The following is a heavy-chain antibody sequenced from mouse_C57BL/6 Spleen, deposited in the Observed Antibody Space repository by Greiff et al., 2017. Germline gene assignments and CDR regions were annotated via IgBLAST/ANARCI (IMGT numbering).Heavy chain of an antibody. Sequence: VQLQQPGAELVMPGASVKLSCKASGYTFTSYWMHWVKQRPGQGLEWIGEIDPSDSYTNYNQKFKGKSTLTVDKSSSTADRQLSSLTSEDSAVYYCARCDYDVGFDYWGQGTTLTVSS. V-gene: IGHV1-69*01. CDR2: IDPSDSYT. CDR3: ARCDYDVGFDY. CDR1: GYTFTSYW. D-gene: IGHD2-4*01. J-gene: IGHJ2*01.